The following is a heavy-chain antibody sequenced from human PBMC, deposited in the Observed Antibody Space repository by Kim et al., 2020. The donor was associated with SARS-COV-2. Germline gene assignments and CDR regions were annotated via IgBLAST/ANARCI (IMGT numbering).Heavy chain of an antibody. CDR3: ARHDANPALVNPKSYYYAMDV. Sequence: GESLKISCKGSGYSFTRHWIGWVRQMPGKGLEWMGIIYPADSDTKYSPSFQGQVTISADKSITTAYLQWSSLKASDTAMYYCARHDANPALVNPKSYYYAMDVWGQGTSVTVSS. D-gene: IGHD2-2*01. J-gene: IGHJ6*02. CDR1: GYSFTRHW. CDR2: IYPADSDT. V-gene: IGHV5-51*01.